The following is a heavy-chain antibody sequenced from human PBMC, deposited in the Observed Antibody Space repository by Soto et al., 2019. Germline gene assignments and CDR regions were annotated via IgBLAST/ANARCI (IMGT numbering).Heavy chain of an antibody. J-gene: IGHJ4*02. D-gene: IGHD2-15*01. CDR2: ISGSGATP. Sequence: EVQLLESGGGLLQPGGSLRLSCSASGFTFNNYAMAWVRQAPGEGLEWVSGISGSGATPYYADSVKGRFTISRDNSKNTLFLQINSLSAKDTAVYFCAKAGYCTGVSCYFYYFDAWGQGTLVTVSS. V-gene: IGHV3-23*01. CDR1: GFTFNNYA. CDR3: AKAGYCTGVSCYFYYFDA.